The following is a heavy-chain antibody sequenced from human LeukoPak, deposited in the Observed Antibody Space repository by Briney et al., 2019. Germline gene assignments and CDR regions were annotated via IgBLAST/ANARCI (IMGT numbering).Heavy chain of an antibody. CDR3: AKDARRSSGWWFFDH. CDR1: GFTFSSNA. CDR2: ISASGGNT. D-gene: IGHD6-19*01. J-gene: IGHJ4*02. V-gene: IGHV3-23*01. Sequence: GGSLRLSCAASGFTFSSNAMSWVRQAPGKGLEWVTVISASGGNTYYADSVRGRFTLSRDKSKNTLYLQMNSLRAEDTAVYYCAKDARRSSGWWFFDHWGQGTLVTVSS.